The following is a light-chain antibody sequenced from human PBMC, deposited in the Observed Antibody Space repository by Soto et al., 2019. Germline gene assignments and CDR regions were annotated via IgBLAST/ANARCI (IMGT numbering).Light chain of an antibody. CDR2: EVT. CDR1: SSDVGSYNL. Sequence: QSALPQPASVSGSPGQSITISCTGTSSDVGSYNLVSWYQQHPGKAPKLMISEVTKRPSGVSNRFSGSKSGNTASLTISGLQAEDESDYYCCSYAGSNTWVFGGGTKLTVL. J-gene: IGLJ3*02. CDR3: CSYAGSNTWV. V-gene: IGLV2-23*02.